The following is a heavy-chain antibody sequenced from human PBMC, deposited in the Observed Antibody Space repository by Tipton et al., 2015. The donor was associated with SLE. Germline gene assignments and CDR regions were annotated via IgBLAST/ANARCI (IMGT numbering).Heavy chain of an antibody. CDR3: ARDSGSYYGY. Sequence: TLSLTCAVYGGSFSGYYWSWIRQPSGKGLEWIGEINHSGSTNYNPSLKSRVTISVDTSKNQFSLKLSSVTAADTAVYYCARDSGSYYGYWGQGTLVTVSS. CDR2: INHSGST. CDR1: GGSFSGYY. J-gene: IGHJ4*02. V-gene: IGHV4-34*01. D-gene: IGHD1-26*01.